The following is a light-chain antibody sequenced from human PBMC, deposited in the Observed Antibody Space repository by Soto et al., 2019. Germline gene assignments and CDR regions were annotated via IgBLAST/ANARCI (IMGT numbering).Light chain of an antibody. CDR2: GAS. J-gene: IGKJ4*01. V-gene: IGKV3-15*01. Sequence: EIVVTQSPATLSVSPGERATLSCRASKSVSSNLAWYMQKPGQAPRLLIYGASTRATGIPARFSGSGSGTEFTLTISSLQSEDFAVYYCQQYNNWPLTFGGGTKVEIK. CDR1: KSVSSN. CDR3: QQYNNWPLT.